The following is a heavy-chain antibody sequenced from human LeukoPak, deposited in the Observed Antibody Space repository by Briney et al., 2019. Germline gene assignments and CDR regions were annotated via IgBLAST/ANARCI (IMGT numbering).Heavy chain of an antibody. D-gene: IGHD6-19*01. CDR2: IYYSGST. Sequence: SETLSLTCTVSGGSINNGGYYWSWIRQHPGKGLEWIGYIYYSGSTNYNPSLKSRVTISVDTSKNQFSLKLSSVTAADTAVYYCARGYREPIAVAGIYFQHWGQGTLVTVSS. J-gene: IGHJ1*01. CDR3: ARGYREPIAVAGIYFQH. CDR1: GGSINNGGYY. V-gene: IGHV4-61*08.